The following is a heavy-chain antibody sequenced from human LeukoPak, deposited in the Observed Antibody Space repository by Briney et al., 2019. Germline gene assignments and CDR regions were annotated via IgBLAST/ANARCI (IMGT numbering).Heavy chain of an antibody. CDR3: AVGITIPMAGYFDY. J-gene: IGHJ4*02. CDR2: IYYSGST. Sequence: PSQTLSLTCTVSGRSISSSSYYWGWLREPPVKGLEWIGSIYYSGSTYYNPSLKSRVTISVDTSKNQFSLKLRSVTAADTAVYYCAVGITIPMAGYFDYWGQGTLVTVSS. V-gene: IGHV4-39*01. CDR1: GRSISSSSYY. D-gene: IGHD3-3*01.